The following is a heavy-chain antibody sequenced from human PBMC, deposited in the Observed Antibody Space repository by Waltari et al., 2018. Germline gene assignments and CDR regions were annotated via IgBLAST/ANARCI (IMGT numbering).Heavy chain of an antibody. D-gene: IGHD6-6*01. J-gene: IGHJ4*02. CDR3: AKGAQLVVGHFDY. CDR1: GFTFSSYA. V-gene: IGHV3-23*01. Sequence: EVQLLESGGGLVQPGGSLRLSCAASGFTFSSYAMSWVRQAPGKGLEWVAAISGSGGSTYYAGAVKGRFTISRDNSKNTLYLQMNSLRAEDTAVYYCAKGAQLVVGHFDYWGQGTLVTVSS. CDR2: ISGSGGST.